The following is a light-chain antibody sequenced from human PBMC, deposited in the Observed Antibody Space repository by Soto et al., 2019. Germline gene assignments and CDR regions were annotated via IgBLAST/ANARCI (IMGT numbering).Light chain of an antibody. CDR3: QQSTGIPYT. Sequence: DLQMTQSPSSLSASVGDRVTITCRASQTISTYLNWYQQNPGKAPKLLIYAASSLQSGVPSRFIGSGSGPDFTLTISSLKPEDFPTYYCQQSTGIPYTFSQGTKLEIK. V-gene: IGKV1-39*01. CDR2: AAS. CDR1: QTISTY. J-gene: IGKJ2*01.